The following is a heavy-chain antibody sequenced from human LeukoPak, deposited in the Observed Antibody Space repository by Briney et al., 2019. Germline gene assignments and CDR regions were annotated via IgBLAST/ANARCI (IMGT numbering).Heavy chain of an antibody. Sequence: APVKVSCKASGYTFTGYYMHWVRQAPGQGLEWMGWINPNSGDTKYAQNFQGRVTMTRDTSISTAYMELSRLRSDDTAIYYCARTFYRGVDYWGQGTLVTVSS. CDR1: GYTFTGYY. J-gene: IGHJ4*02. D-gene: IGHD3-10*01. V-gene: IGHV1-2*02. CDR3: ARTFYRGVDY. CDR2: INPNSGDT.